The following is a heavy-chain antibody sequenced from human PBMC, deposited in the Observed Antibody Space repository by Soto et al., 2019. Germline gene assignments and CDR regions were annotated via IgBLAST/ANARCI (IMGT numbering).Heavy chain of an antibody. CDR2: IYHSGST. CDR3: ARVRSYGSGSYHFDY. D-gene: IGHD3-10*01. Sequence: QVQLQESGPGLVKPSGTLSLTCAVSGGSISSSNWWSWVRQPPGKGLEWIGEIYHSGSTNYNPSLKRRVTVSVDKSKNQFSVKLSSVTAADTAVYYCARVRSYGSGSYHFDYWGQGTLVTVSS. V-gene: IGHV4-4*02. CDR1: GGSISSSNW. J-gene: IGHJ4*02.